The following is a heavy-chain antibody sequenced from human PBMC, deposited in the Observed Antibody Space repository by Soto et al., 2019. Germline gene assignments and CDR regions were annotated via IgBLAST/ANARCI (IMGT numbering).Heavy chain of an antibody. CDR1: GYTFTSYD. CDR2: MNPNSGNT. V-gene: IGHV1-8*01. J-gene: IGHJ6*04. CDR3: AREIHDGMDV. Sequence: QVQLVQSGAEVKKPGASVKVSCKASGYTFTSYDINWVRQATGQGLEWMVWMNPNSGNTGYAQKFQGRVTMTRNTSIRKAYMELSSLGSDETAVYYCAREIHDGMDVWGKGPAVTDSS.